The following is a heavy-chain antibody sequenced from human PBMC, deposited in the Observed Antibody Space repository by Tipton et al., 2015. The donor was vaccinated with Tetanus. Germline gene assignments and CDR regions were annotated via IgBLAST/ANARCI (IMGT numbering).Heavy chain of an antibody. CDR2: IYYSGST. CDR1: GGSISSYY. D-gene: IGHD2-21*02. CDR3: ARDRGVTSPVGSYYYGMDV. V-gene: IGHV4-59*12. J-gene: IGHJ6*02. Sequence: TLSLTCTVSGGSISSYYWSWIRQPPGKGLEWIGYIYYSGSTNYNPSLKSRVTISVDTSKNQFSPKLSSVTAADTAVYYCARDRGVTSPVGSYYYGMDVWGQGTTVTVSS.